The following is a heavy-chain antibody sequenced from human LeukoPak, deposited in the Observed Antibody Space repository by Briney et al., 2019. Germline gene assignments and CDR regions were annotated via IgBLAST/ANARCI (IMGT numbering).Heavy chain of an antibody. CDR3: ARIGTYYGGYFDY. CDR2: IDWDDET. D-gene: IGHD3-10*01. J-gene: IGHJ4*02. CDR1: GLSLTTAGMG. Sequence: SGPTLMNPTQTLTLTCTFSGLSLTTAGMGMTWIRQPPGKALECLERIDWDDETIYSTSLMPRLTISKDTSTNQVVLTMTDMDPVDTATYYCARIGTYYGGYFDYWGEGILVTVSS. V-gene: IGHV2-70*04.